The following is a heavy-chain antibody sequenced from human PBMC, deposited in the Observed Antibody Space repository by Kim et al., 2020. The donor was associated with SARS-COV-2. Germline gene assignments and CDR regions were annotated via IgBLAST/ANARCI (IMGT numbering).Heavy chain of an antibody. CDR3: ARAVSSGWYEADY. Sequence: ASVKVSCKTSGYTFTTYAMHWVRQAPGQRLEWMGWLNTGNGNTKYSQKFQGRVTSTRDTSATTAYMELSRLRSEDTAVYYCARAVSSGWYEADYWGQGTL. J-gene: IGHJ4*02. D-gene: IGHD6-19*01. CDR1: GYTFTTYA. CDR2: LNTGNGNT. V-gene: IGHV1-3*04.